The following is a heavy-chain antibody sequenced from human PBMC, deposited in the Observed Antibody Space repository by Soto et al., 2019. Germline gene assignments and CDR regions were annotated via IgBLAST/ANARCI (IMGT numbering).Heavy chain of an antibody. CDR3: TRAPSYGAFDI. V-gene: IGHV1-46*03. CDR2: INPSGGST. J-gene: IGHJ3*02. Sequence: QVQLVQSGAEAKKPGASVKVSCKASGYTFTSYYIHWVRQAPGQGLEWMGIINPSGGSTTYAQKFQGRVTMTRDTSTSTDYMELSSLRSEDTAVYYCTRAPSYGAFDIWGQGTMVTVSS. CDR1: GYTFTSYY. D-gene: IGHD4-17*01.